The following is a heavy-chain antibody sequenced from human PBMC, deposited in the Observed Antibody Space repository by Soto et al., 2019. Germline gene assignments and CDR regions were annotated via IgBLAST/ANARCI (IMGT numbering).Heavy chain of an antibody. D-gene: IGHD6-19*01. CDR3: VRANSGLYGGNS. V-gene: IGHV3-66*01. CDR2: FYGGGNT. Sequence: GGSLRLSCAASGFTITNNHISWVRQAPGKGLEWVSVFYGGGNTDYADSVRGRFTISGDNSKNTLYLQMNSLRVDDTAVYYCVRANSGLYGGNSWGQGTLVTVSS. J-gene: IGHJ4*02. CDR1: GFTITNNH.